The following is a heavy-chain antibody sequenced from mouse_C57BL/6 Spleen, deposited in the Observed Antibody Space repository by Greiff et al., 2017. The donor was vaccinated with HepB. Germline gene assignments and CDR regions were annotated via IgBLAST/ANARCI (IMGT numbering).Heavy chain of an antibody. CDR2: IRNKANGYTT. V-gene: IGHV7-3*01. J-gene: IGHJ3*01. Sequence: EVKLVESGGGLVQPGGSLSLSCAASGFTFTDYYMSWVRQPPGKALEWLGFIRNKANGYTTEYSASVKGRFTISRGNSQSILYLQMNALRAEDSATYYCARHGSSSFAYWGQGTLVTVSA. CDR1: GFTFTDYY. CDR3: ARHGSSSFAY. D-gene: IGHD1-1*01.